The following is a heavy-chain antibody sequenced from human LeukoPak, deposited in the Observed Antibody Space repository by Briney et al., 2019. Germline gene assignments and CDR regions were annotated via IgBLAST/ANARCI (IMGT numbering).Heavy chain of an antibody. Sequence: PSETLSLTCTVSGGSISSYYWSWIRQPPGKGLEWIGYIYYSGSTNYNPSLKSRVTISVDTSKNQFSLKLSSVTAADTAVYYCARDLWFGELNAFDIWGQGTMVTVSS. J-gene: IGHJ3*02. CDR3: ARDLWFGELNAFDI. D-gene: IGHD3-10*01. CDR1: GGSISSYY. V-gene: IGHV4-59*01. CDR2: IYYSGST.